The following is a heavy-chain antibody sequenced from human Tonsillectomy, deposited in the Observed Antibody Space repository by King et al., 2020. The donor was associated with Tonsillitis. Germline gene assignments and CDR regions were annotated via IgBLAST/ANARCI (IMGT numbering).Heavy chain of an antibody. CDR1: GVTFSSYA. D-gene: IGHD3-10*01. CDR3: ARGLRLYGSGMYYFDY. Sequence: QLVQSGAEVKKPGSSVKVSCKASGVTFSSYAISWVRQAPGQGLEWMGGIIPIFGTARYAQKFQGRVTITADESTGTAYMGLGSRRSEDTAVYYCARGLRLYGSGMYYFDYWGQGTLVTVSS. J-gene: IGHJ4*02. V-gene: IGHV1-69*12. CDR2: IIPIFGTA.